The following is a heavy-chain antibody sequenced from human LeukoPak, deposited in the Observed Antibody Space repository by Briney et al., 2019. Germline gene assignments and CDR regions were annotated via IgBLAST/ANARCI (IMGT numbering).Heavy chain of an antibody. CDR3: TRDISGGCFNWFDP. J-gene: IGHJ5*02. D-gene: IGHD2-15*01. CDR2: ITWNSGDI. V-gene: IGHV3-9*01. CDR1: GFRLGDYA. Sequence: GGSLRLSCAASGFRLGDYAMHWVRQAPGKGLEWVSGITWNSGDIGYTESVKGRFTISRDNAKNSLHLQMNSLTSDDTALYYCTRDISGGCFNWFDPWGQGTRVFVSS.